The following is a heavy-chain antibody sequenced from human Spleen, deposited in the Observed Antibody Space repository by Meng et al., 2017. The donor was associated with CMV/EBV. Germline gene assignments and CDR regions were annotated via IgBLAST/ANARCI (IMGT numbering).Heavy chain of an antibody. V-gene: IGHV3-11*01. CDR2: ISSSGSTI. D-gene: IGHD2-2*01. CDR1: DYY. Sequence: DYYMSWIRKAPGKGLEWVSYISSSGSTIYYADSVKGRFTISRDNARNSLYLQMNSLRAEDTAVYYCARALGYCSSTSCYPNFWFDPWGQGTLVTVSS. CDR3: ARALGYCSSTSCYPNFWFDP. J-gene: IGHJ5*02.